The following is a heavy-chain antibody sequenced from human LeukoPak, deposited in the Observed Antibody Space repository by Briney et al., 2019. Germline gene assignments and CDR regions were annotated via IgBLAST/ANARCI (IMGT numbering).Heavy chain of an antibody. D-gene: IGHD4-17*01. Sequence: SETLSLTCTVSGGSISSGGYYWSRIRQHPGKGLEWIGYIYYSGSTYYNPSLKSRVTISVDTSKNQFSLKLSSVTAADTAVYYCASLTTGILLLDYWGQGTLVTVSS. CDR1: GGSISSGGYY. J-gene: IGHJ4*02. CDR2: IYYSGST. CDR3: ASLTTGILLLDY. V-gene: IGHV4-31*03.